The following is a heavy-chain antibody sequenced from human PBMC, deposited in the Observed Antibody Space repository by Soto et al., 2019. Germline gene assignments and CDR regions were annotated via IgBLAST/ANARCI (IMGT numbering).Heavy chain of an antibody. D-gene: IGHD6-6*01. CDR2: MNPNSGNT. CDR3: ARGLRRRPFDY. Sequence: QVQLVQSGAEVKKPGASVKVSCKASGYTFTSYDINWVRQATGQGLEWMGWMNPNSGNTGYAQKFQGRDTMTRNTSISTADMELSSMRSEDTAVYDGARGLRRRPFDYCGQGTLVTVSS. CDR1: GYTFTSYD. V-gene: IGHV1-8*01. J-gene: IGHJ4*02.